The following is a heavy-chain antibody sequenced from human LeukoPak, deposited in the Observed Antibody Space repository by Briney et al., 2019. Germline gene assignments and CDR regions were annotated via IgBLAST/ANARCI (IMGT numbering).Heavy chain of an antibody. V-gene: IGHV3-21*01. D-gene: IGHD3-16*01. Sequence: GGSLRLSCAASGFAFSSYNMNWVRQAPGKGLGWVSSISSRSGYIYYADSLKGRFTISRDNAKNSLYLQMNSLRAEDTAVYYCARVLLVHDYYYGMDVWGQGTTVTVSS. CDR2: ISSRSGYI. CDR3: ARVLLVHDYYYGMDV. J-gene: IGHJ6*02. CDR1: GFAFSSYN.